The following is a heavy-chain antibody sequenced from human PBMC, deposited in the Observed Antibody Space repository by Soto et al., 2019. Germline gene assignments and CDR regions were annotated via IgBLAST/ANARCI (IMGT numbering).Heavy chain of an antibody. CDR1: GYTFTSYG. CDR3: ARDRRIQLWFIPLIDY. Sequence: QVQLVQSGAEVKKPGASVKVSCKASGYTFTSYGISWVRQAPGQGLEWMGWISAYNGNTNYAQKLQGRVTMTTDTSTSTAYTDQRSLRSDDTAVYYCARDRRIQLWFIPLIDYWGQGTLVTVSS. CDR2: ISAYNGNT. D-gene: IGHD5-18*01. V-gene: IGHV1-18*01. J-gene: IGHJ4*02.